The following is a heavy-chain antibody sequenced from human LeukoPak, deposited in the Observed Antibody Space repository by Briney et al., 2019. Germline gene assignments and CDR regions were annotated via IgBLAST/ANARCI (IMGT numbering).Heavy chain of an antibody. CDR3: TTESLWAAAGTMPPVDY. J-gene: IGHJ4*02. V-gene: IGHV3-15*01. CDR2: IKSKTDGGTT. Sequence: GGSLRLSCAASGFTFSNAWMSWVRQAPGKGLEWVGRIKSKTDGGTTDYAAPVKGRFTISRDDSKNTLYLQMNSLKTEDTAVYYCTTESLWAAAGTMPPVDYWGQGTLVTVSS. D-gene: IGHD6-13*01. CDR1: GFTFSNAW.